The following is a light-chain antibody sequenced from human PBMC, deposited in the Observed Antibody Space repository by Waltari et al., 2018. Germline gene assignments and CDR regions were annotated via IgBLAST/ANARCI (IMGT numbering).Light chain of an antibody. J-gene: IGKJ2*01. CDR3: QQYNSYST. Sequence: DIQMTQSPSTLSASVGDKVPITCRASQSMSSWLAWYQQKQGKAPKLLIYKASSLESGVPSRFSGSGSGTEFTLTISSLQPDDFATYYCQQYNSYSTFGQGTKLEIK. CDR2: KAS. V-gene: IGKV1-5*03. CDR1: QSMSSW.